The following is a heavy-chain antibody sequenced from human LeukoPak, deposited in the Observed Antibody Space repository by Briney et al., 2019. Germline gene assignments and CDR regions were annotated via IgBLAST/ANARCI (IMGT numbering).Heavy chain of an antibody. CDR2: ITAYNGNT. Sequence: ASVKVSCKASGYTFTSYGISLVRQAPGQGLEWMGWITAYNGNTNYAEKLQGRVTMTTDTSRSTAYMELRSLRSDDTALYYCAREPRVRLVRATRAFDIWGQGTMVTVSS. V-gene: IGHV1-18*01. CDR1: GYTFTSYG. CDR3: AREPRVRLVRATRAFDI. D-gene: IGHD1-26*01. J-gene: IGHJ3*02.